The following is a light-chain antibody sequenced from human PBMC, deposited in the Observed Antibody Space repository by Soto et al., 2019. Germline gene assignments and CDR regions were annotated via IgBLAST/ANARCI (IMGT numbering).Light chain of an antibody. Sequence: DIQMTQSPSTLSASVGDRITITCRASQSVSTWLAWYQQKPGNAPTLLIYDASSLESGVPSRFSGSGSGTEFTLTISSLQPDDFATYYCQNSNTYSWTFGLGTKVEI. V-gene: IGKV1-5*01. J-gene: IGKJ1*01. CDR1: QSVSTW. CDR2: DAS. CDR3: QNSNTYSWT.